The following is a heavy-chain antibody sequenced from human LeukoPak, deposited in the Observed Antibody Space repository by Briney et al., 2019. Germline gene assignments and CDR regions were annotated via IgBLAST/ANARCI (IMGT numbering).Heavy chain of an antibody. D-gene: IGHD2-15*01. CDR2: ITISSTV. V-gene: IGHV3-48*04. CDR1: GFTFSNYS. CDR3: ARDYCSGPKCYFIDH. Sequence: GGSLRLSCAASGFTFSNYSMNWVRQAPGKGLEGGSYITISSTVSYAGSVKGGFASSRDNAKNSLFLQMNSLRPENTAVYYCARDYCSGPKCYFIDHWGQGALVTVSS. J-gene: IGHJ4*02.